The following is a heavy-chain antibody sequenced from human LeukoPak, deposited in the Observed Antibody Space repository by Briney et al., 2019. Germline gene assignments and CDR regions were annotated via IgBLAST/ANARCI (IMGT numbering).Heavy chain of an antibody. V-gene: IGHV4-31*03. Sequence: PSETLSLTCTVSGGSISSGGYYWSWIRQHPGKGLEWIGYIYYSGSTYYNPSLKSRVTISVDTSKNQFSLKLSPVAAADTAVYYCARGRAVAKGWFDPWGQGTLVTVSS. CDR3: ARGRAVAKGWFDP. D-gene: IGHD6-19*01. CDR2: IYYSGST. J-gene: IGHJ5*02. CDR1: GGSISSGGYY.